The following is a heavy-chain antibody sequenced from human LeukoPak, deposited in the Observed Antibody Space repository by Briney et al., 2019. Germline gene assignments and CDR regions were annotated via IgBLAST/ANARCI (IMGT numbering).Heavy chain of an antibody. J-gene: IGHJ4*02. CDR1: GFTFSSYG. CDR3: ARTGSSGFSTMGY. D-gene: IGHD3-22*01. Sequence: GGSLRLSCAASGFTFSSYGMSWVRQAPGKGLEWVSVISGSGGSTNYADSVKGQFTISRDNTKNTLYLQMNSLRAEDAAVYYCARTGSSGFSTMGYWGQGTLVTVSS. V-gene: IGHV3-23*01. CDR2: ISGSGGST.